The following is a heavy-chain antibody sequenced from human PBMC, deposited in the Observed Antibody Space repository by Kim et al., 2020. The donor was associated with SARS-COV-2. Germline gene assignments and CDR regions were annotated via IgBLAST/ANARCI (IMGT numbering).Heavy chain of an antibody. J-gene: IGHJ4*02. Sequence: GGSLRLSCAASGFTFSSYAMSWVRQAPGKGLEWVSAISGSGGSTYYADSVKGRFTISRDNSKNTLYLQMNSLRAEDTAVYYCAKDLGYYYDSSGYYGWGQGTLVTVSS. D-gene: IGHD3-22*01. V-gene: IGHV3-23*01. CDR3: AKDLGYYYDSSGYYG. CDR2: ISGSGGST. CDR1: GFTFSSYA.